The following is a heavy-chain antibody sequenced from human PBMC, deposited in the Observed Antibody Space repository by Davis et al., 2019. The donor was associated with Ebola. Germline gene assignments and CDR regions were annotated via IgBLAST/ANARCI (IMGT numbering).Heavy chain of an antibody. V-gene: IGHV3-15*07. CDR1: GFTFSNAW. Sequence: GESLKISCAASGFTFSNAWMNWVRPAPGKGLEWVGRIKCKTDGGTTDYAAPVKGRFTIPRDDSKNTLYLQMNSLRAEDTAVYYCAKGGYTAMVVNWFDPWGQGTLVTVSS. D-gene: IGHD5-18*01. J-gene: IGHJ5*02. CDR2: IKCKTDGGTT. CDR3: AKGGYTAMVVNWFDP.